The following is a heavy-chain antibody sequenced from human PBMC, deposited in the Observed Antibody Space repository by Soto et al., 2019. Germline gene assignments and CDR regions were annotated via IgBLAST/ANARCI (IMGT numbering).Heavy chain of an antibody. CDR1: GGSISSGGYY. CDR2: IYYSGST. CDR3: ASGDPDSYYFDY. Sequence: ASETLSLTCTVSGGSISSGGYYWSWIRQHPGKGLEWIGYIYYSGSTYYNPSLKSRVNISVDTSKNQFSLKLSSVTAADTAVYYCASGDPDSYYFDYWGQGTLVTVSS. V-gene: IGHV4-31*03. J-gene: IGHJ4*02.